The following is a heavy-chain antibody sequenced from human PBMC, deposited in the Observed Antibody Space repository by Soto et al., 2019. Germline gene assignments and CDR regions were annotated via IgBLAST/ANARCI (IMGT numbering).Heavy chain of an antibody. J-gene: IGHJ6*02. CDR2: IYYRGNT. D-gene: IGHD2-2*01. Sequence: SETLSLTCTVSGGSISSSSYYWGWIRQPPGKGLEWIGSIYYRGNTDYKQFLKSRVTKSVDTSKNQISLKKSSMTAADTAVYFCAREDIVVVPTARYYYYGLDVWGQGTTVTVS. CDR1: GGSISSSSYY. V-gene: IGHV4-39*02. CDR3: AREDIVVVPTARYYYYGLDV.